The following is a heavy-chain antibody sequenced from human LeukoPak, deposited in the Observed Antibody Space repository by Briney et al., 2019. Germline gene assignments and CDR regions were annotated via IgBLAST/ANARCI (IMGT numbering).Heavy chain of an antibody. CDR1: GFTSSSYG. Sequence: GGSLRLSCAASGFTSSSYGMHWVRLAPGKGLEWVAFIRYDGSNKYYADSVKGRFTISRDNSKNTLYLQMNSLRAEDTAVYYCAKDPGSESNGPDYWGQGTLVTVSS. V-gene: IGHV3-30*02. CDR2: IRYDGSNK. J-gene: IGHJ4*02. CDR3: AKDPGSESNGPDY.